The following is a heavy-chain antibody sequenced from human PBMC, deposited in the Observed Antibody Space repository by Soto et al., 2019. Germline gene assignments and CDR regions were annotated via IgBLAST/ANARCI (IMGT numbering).Heavy chain of an antibody. Sequence: GGSLRLSCAASGFIFRTSWMSWVHQAPGKGLEWVASIGQDGGEKHYVDSVKGRFTISRDNAKTSLDLQMNSLGVEDTAIYYCATDDSLAYWGQGTLVTVSS. CDR1: GFIFRTSW. CDR2: IGQDGGEK. J-gene: IGHJ4*02. D-gene: IGHD5-18*01. CDR3: ATDDSLAY. V-gene: IGHV3-7*03.